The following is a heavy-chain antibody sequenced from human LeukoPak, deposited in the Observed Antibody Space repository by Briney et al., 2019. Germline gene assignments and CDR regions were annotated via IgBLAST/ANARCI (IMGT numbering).Heavy chain of an antibody. Sequence: GGSLRLSCAASGFTFSSYWMSWVRQAPGKGLEWVANIKQDGSEKYYVDSVKGRFTISRDNAKNSLYLQMNSLRAEDAAVYYCARDEFSYSGSYSFYWGQGTLVTVSS. V-gene: IGHV3-7*03. CDR2: IKQDGSEK. D-gene: IGHD1-26*01. CDR3: ARDEFSYSGSYSFY. CDR1: GFTFSSYW. J-gene: IGHJ4*02.